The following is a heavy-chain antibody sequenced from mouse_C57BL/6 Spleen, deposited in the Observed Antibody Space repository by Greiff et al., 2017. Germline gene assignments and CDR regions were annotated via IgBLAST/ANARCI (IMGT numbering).Heavy chain of an antibody. CDR3: ARTLLYYGVMDY. Sequence: VKLMESGPGLVAPSQSLSITCTVSGFSLTSYAISWVRQPPGKGLEWLGEIWTGGGTTYYSVINYRLRISKDNSKSQVFLKMNSLQTDDTARYYCARTLLYYGVMDYWGQGTSVTVSS. D-gene: IGHD1-1*01. V-gene: IGHV2-9-1*01. J-gene: IGHJ4*01. CDR2: IWTGGGT. CDR1: GFSLTSYA.